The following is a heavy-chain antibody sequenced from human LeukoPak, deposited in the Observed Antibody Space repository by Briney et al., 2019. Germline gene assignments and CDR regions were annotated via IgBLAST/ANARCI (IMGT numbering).Heavy chain of an antibody. J-gene: IGHJ4*02. CDR1: GFTFSNYA. CDR2: IRYDGNYK. V-gene: IGHV3-30*02. Sequence: GGSLRPSCAASGFTFSNYAMHWVRQAPGKGLEWVAFIRYDGNYKYYADSVKGRFTISRDNSKNTLYLQMNSLRAEDTAVYYCAKDRPPQLGAFDDWGQGTLVTVSS. D-gene: IGHD7-27*01. CDR3: AKDRPPQLGAFDD.